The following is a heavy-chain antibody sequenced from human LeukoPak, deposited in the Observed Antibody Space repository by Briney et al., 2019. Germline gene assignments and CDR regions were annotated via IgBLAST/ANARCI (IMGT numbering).Heavy chain of an antibody. CDR2: ISSSGSTI. V-gene: IGHV3-48*03. Sequence: QTGGSLRLSCAASGFTFSSYEMNWVRQAPGKGLEWVSYISSSGSTIYYADSVKGRFAISRDNAKNSLYLQMNSLRAEDTAVYYCAELGLTMIGGVWGKGTTVTIS. CDR1: GFTFSSYE. J-gene: IGHJ6*03. D-gene: IGHD3-10*02. CDR3: AELGLTMIGGV.